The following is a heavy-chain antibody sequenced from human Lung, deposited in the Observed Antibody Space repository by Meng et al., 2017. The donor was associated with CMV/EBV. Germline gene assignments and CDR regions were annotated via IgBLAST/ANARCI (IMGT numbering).Heavy chain of an antibody. D-gene: IGHD3-3*01. CDR3: ARDKSTIFGVVGYYYYGMDV. Sequence: SETLSLTCTVTGGSIRSYYWSWIRQPAGKGLEWNGYIYYSGRTNYNPSLKHRVNISVDTSKNQFSLKLSSVTAADTAVYYCARDKSTIFGVVGYYYYGMDVWGQGXTVTVSS. CDR1: GGSIRSYY. J-gene: IGHJ6*02. V-gene: IGHV4-59*01. CDR2: IYYSGRT.